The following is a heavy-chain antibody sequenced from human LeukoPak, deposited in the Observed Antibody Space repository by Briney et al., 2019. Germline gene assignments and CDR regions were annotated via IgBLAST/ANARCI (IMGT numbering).Heavy chain of an antibody. CDR2: ISKDGRNV. D-gene: IGHD3-22*01. Sequence: GGSLRLSCAGSGFSFNNYAMHWVRQAPGKGLEWVAVISKDGRNVNYADSVKGRFTISRDNSKNTLYLQMNSLRAEDTAVYYCAGAGLGYYYDGFDYWGQGTLVTVSS. CDR1: GFSFNNYA. CDR3: AGAGLGYYYDGFDY. J-gene: IGHJ4*02. V-gene: IGHV3-30*14.